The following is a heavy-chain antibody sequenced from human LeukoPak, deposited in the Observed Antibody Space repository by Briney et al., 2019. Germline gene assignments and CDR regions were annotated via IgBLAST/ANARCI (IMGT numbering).Heavy chain of an antibody. Sequence: GGSLRLSGAASGFTFSSYDMHWVRQAPGKGLDWVAVISYDGSNKYYADSVKGRFTISRDNSKNTLYLQMNSLRAEDTAVYYCARDRVGRYYGSGSYYNVIYWGQGTLVTVSS. CDR3: ARDRVGRYYGSGSYYNVIY. D-gene: IGHD3-10*01. CDR1: GFTFSSYD. J-gene: IGHJ4*02. V-gene: IGHV3-30-3*01. CDR2: ISYDGSNK.